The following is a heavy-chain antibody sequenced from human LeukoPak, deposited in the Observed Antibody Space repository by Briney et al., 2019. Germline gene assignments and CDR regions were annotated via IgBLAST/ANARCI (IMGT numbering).Heavy chain of an antibody. J-gene: IGHJ4*02. V-gene: IGHV3-23*01. D-gene: IGHD6-13*01. Sequence: GGSLRLSCAASGFTFSSYAMSWVRQAPGKGPEWVSALGAGGVTTYYADSVKGRFTISRDNSKNTLYLQMNILRAEDTALYYCAKDSRYSTSWSPFDSWGQGTLVTVSS. CDR2: LGAGGVTT. CDR3: AKDSRYSTSWSPFDS. CDR1: GFTFSSYA.